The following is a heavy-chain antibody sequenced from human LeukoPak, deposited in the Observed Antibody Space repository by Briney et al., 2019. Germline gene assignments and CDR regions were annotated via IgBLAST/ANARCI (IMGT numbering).Heavy chain of an antibody. Sequence: GGSLRLSCAASGFTFSSYSMNWVRQAPGKGLEWVSSISSSSYIYYADSVKGRFTISRDNAKNSLYLQMNSLRAEDTAVYYCARDGSSSSFDYWDQGTLVTVSS. CDR3: ARDGSSSSFDY. CDR1: GFTFSSYS. J-gene: IGHJ4*02. V-gene: IGHV3-21*01. CDR2: ISSSSYI. D-gene: IGHD6-13*01.